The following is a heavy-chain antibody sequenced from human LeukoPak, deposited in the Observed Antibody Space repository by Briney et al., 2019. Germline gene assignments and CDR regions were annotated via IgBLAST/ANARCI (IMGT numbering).Heavy chain of an antibody. CDR1: GFTFSRYA. CDR3: AKDPNGDYIGAFDL. V-gene: IGHV3-23*01. D-gene: IGHD4-17*01. J-gene: IGHJ3*01. Sequence: GGSLRLSCTGSGFTFSRYAMVWVRQAPGKGLEWVSAMRGDGGDIRYADSVKGRFTISRDNSKNTLYLQMHSLRAEDTAVYYCAKDPNGDYIGAFDLWGQGTMVAVSS. CDR2: MRGDGGDI.